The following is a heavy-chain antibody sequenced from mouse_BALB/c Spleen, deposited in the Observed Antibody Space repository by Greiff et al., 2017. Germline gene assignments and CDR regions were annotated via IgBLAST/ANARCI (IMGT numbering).Heavy chain of an antibody. J-gene: IGHJ2*01. Sequence: EVQLKESGGGLVKPGGSLKLSCAASGFTFSSYAMSWVRQSPEKRLEWVAEISSGGSYTYYPDTVTGRFTISRDNAKNTLYLEMSSLRSEDTAMYYCARDMITTKGFDYWGQGTTLTVSS. CDR2: ISSGGSYT. CDR3: ARDMITTKGFDY. D-gene: IGHD2-4*01. CDR1: GFTFSSYA. V-gene: IGHV5-9-4*01.